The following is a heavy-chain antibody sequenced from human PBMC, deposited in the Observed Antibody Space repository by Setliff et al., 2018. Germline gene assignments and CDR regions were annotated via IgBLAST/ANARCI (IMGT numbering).Heavy chain of an antibody. V-gene: IGHV4-30-4*08. Sequence: TLSLTCTVSGDSISSGDYFWSWIRQPPGKGLEWIAYIYHSGSAYYNPSLKSRVTMSVDTSKNQLSLHLTSVTAADTAVYYCAREVGTSTSSDAFDVWGQGVMVTVSS. J-gene: IGHJ3*01. D-gene: IGHD1-26*01. CDR2: IYHSGSA. CDR3: AREVGTSTSSDAFDV. CDR1: GDSISSGDYF.